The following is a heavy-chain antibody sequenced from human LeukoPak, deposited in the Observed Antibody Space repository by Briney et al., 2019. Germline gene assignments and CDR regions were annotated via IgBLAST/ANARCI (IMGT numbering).Heavy chain of an antibody. CDR1: GGSTTNTNY. D-gene: IGHD6-6*01. CDR3: ARHGEMGTSSSCWFDP. Sequence: SETLSLTCGVSGGSTTNTNYWTWVRQPPGKGLEWIGEVNLQGSTNYNPSLMGRVAIAVDTSENHISLQLTSVTAADTAVYYCARHGEMGTSSSCWFDPWGQGTLVTVSS. CDR2: VNLQGST. J-gene: IGHJ5*02. V-gene: IGHV4-4*02.